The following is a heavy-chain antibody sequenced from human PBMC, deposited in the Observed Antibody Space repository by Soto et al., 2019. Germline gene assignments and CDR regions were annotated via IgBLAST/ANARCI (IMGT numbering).Heavy chain of an antibody. J-gene: IGHJ4*02. Sequence: GGSLRLSCAASGFTFSSYAMSWVRQAPGKGLEWVSAISGSGGSTYYADSVKGRFTISRDNSKNTLYLQMNSLRAEDTAVYYCARGTLTYCGGDCYPRSFDYWGQGTLVTVSS. CDR3: ARGTLTYCGGDCYPRSFDY. CDR2: ISGSGGST. CDR1: GFTFSSYA. D-gene: IGHD2-21*02. V-gene: IGHV3-23*01.